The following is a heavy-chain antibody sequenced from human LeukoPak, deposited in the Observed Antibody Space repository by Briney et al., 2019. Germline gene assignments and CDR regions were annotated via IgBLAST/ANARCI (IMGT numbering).Heavy chain of an antibody. Sequence: PGGSLRLSCAASGFTFSSYAMHWVRQAPGKGLEWVAVISYDGSNKYYADSVKGRFTISRDNSKNTLYLQMNSLRAEDTAVYYCARGIGPTAMAPTYFDYWGQGTLVTVSS. CDR1: GFTFSSYA. D-gene: IGHD5-18*01. CDR3: ARGIGPTAMAPTYFDY. J-gene: IGHJ4*02. V-gene: IGHV3-30*04. CDR2: ISYDGSNK.